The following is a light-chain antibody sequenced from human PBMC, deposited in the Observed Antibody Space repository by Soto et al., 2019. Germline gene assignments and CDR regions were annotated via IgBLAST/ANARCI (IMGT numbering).Light chain of an antibody. CDR1: QSVSHSS. Sequence: EIVLTHSPGTLSLSPFERVTLXRRTSQSVSHSSLAWYQQKPGQAPRLLIYDASSRATGFPARFSGSGSGTESNLTIISLQSEDFGVYYCQQYNNWPRATFGGGTKV. V-gene: IGKV3-15*01. CDR2: DAS. CDR3: QQYNNWPRAT. J-gene: IGKJ4*01.